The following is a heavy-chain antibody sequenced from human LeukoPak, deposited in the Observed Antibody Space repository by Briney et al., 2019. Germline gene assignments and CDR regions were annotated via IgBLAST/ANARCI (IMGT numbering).Heavy chain of an antibody. CDR2: IIPIFGTA. J-gene: IGHJ5*02. CDR1: GGTFSSYA. D-gene: IGHD3-22*01. CDR3: ARGSYYDTEDDNWFDP. V-gene: IGHV1-69*05. Sequence: GASVKVSCKASGGTFSSYAISWVRQAPGQGLEWMGGIIPIFGTANYPQKFQGRVTITTDEFTTTAYMELSSLRSEDTAVYYCARGSYYDTEDDNWFDPWGQGTLVTVSS.